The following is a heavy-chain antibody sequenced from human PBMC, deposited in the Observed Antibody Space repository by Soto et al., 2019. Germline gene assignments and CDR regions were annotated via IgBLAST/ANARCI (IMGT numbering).Heavy chain of an antibody. CDR3: TRGSSSWYCNWFDP. V-gene: IGHV3-49*03. D-gene: IGHD6-13*01. J-gene: IGHJ5*02. Sequence: GGSLRLSCTASGFTFGDYAMSWFRQAPGKGLEWVGFIRSKAYGGTTEYAASVKGRFTISRDDSKSIAYLQMNSLKTEDTAVYYCTRGSSSWYCNWFDPWGQGTLVTVSS. CDR2: IRSKAYGGTT. CDR1: GFTFGDYA.